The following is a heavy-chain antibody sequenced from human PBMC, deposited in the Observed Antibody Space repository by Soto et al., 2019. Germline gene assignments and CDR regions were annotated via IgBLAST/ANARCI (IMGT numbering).Heavy chain of an antibody. V-gene: IGHV3-23*01. CDR2: ISGSGGST. D-gene: IGHD2-21*02. Sequence: EVQLLESGGGLVQPGGSLRLSCAASGFTFSSYAMSWVRQAPGKGLEWVSAISGSGGSTYYADSVKGRFTISRDNSKNMLYLQMNSLRAEDTAVYYCAKMPLVVTTYFDYWGQGTLVTVSS. CDR1: GFTFSSYA. J-gene: IGHJ4*02. CDR3: AKMPLVVTTYFDY.